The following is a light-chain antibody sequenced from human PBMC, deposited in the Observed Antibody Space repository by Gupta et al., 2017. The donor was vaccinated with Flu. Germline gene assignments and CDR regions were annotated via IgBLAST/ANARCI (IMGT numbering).Light chain of an antibody. CDR3: SSYTRSSTLV. CDR1: SSDVGRYNY. V-gene: IGLV2-14*01. J-gene: IGLJ2*01. Sequence: QSALTQPASVSGSPGQSITISCTGTSSDVGRYNYVSWYQQHPGKAPKLMIYEVSDRPSGVSDRFSGSKSGNTASLTISGLQAEDEADYYCSSYTRSSTLVFGGGTKLTVL. CDR2: EVS.